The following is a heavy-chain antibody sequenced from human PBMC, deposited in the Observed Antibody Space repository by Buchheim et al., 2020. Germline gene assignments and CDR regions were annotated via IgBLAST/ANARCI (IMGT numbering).Heavy chain of an antibody. CDR3: ARDVAAAGTTTRTLGVYYYGMHV. CDR2: ISSSSSYI. CDR1: GFTFSSYS. J-gene: IGHJ6*01. V-gene: IGHV3-21*01. Sequence: EVQLVESGGGLIKPGGSLRLSCAASGFTFSSYSMNWVRQAPGKGLEWVSSISSSSSYIYYADSVKGRFTISRDNAKNSLYLQMNRLRAEDTAVYYCARDVAAAGTTTRTLGVYYYGMHVWGQGTT. D-gene: IGHD6-13*01.